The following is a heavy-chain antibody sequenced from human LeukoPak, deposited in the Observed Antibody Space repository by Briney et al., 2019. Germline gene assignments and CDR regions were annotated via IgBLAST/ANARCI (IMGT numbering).Heavy chain of an antibody. CDR3: ARDQGGYDTYYYYGMDV. J-gene: IGHJ6*02. CDR2: IYYSGST. D-gene: IGHD5-12*01. CDR1: GGSISSYY. V-gene: IGHV4-59*01. Sequence: SETLSLTCTVSGGSISSYYWSWIRQPPGKGLEWIGYIYYSGSTNYNPSLKSRVTISVDTSKNQFSLKLSSVTAADTAVYYCARDQGGYDTYYYYGMDVWGQGTTVTVSS.